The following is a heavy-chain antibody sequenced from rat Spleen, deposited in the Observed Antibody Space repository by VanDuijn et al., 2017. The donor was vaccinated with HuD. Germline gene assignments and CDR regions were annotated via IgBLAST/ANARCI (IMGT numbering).Heavy chain of an antibody. CDR3: ARGYVMDA. V-gene: IGHV5-31*01. Sequence: EVQLVESGRGLVQPGRSLKLSCVASGFTFNNYWMTWIRQAPGKGLEWVAYISYDGGTTYYRDSVKGRFTISRDNAKNTQYLEMDSLRSEDTATYYCARGYVMDAWGQGASVTVSS. J-gene: IGHJ4*01. CDR1: GFTFNNYW. CDR2: ISYDGGTT.